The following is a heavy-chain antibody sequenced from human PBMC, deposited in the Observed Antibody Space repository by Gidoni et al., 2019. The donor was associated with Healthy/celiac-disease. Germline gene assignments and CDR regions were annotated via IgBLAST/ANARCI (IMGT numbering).Heavy chain of an antibody. CDR3: ARVKYPLSAQDAFDI. Sequence: EVQLVQSGAEVKKPGESLKISWKGSGYSFTSYCIGWVRQMPWKGLEWMGIIYPGDSDTRYSPSFQGQVTISADKSISTAYLQWSSLKASDTAMYYCARVKYPLSAQDAFDIWGQGTMVTVSS. D-gene: IGHD2-2*01. CDR1: GYSFTSYC. V-gene: IGHV5-51*01. J-gene: IGHJ3*02. CDR2: IYPGDSDT.